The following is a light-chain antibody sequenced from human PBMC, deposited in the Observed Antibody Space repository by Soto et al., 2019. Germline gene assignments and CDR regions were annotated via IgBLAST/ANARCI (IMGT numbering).Light chain of an antibody. Sequence: QSALTQPASVSGSPGQSITISCTGTSSDVGGHNYVSWYQQHPGKAPKLMIYEVTNRPSGVSNRFSGFKSGNTASLTISGLQAEDEADYYCCSYTSSVTYAFGTGTKVTVL. V-gene: IGLV2-14*01. J-gene: IGLJ1*01. CDR2: EVT. CDR3: CSYTSSVTYA. CDR1: SSDVGGHNY.